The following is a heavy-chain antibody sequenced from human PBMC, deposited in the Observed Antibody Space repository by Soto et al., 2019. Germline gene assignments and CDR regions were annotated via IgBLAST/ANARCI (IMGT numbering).Heavy chain of an antibody. Sequence: GESLKISCKGSGYSFTSYWIGWVRQMPGKGLEWMGIIYPGDSDTRYSPSFQGQVTISADKSIGTAYLQWSSLKASDTAMYYCARQFITMVRGVIIPADTPSYYYGMDVWGQGTTVTVSS. D-gene: IGHD3-10*01. CDR1: GYSFTSYW. CDR3: ARQFITMVRGVIIPADTPSYYYGMDV. V-gene: IGHV5-51*01. J-gene: IGHJ6*02. CDR2: IYPGDSDT.